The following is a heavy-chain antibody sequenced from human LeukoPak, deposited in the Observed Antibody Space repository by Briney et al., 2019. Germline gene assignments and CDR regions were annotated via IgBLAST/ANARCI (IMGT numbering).Heavy chain of an antibody. J-gene: IGHJ4*02. V-gene: IGHV3-23*01. CDR3: ARIPHPTYYFDS. Sequence: GGSLRLSCAASGFTFSTYAMSWVRQAPGKGLEWVSAISGSGGDTYYADSVMGRSTISRDNSRSTLYLQMNSLRAEDTAVYYCARIPHPTYYFDSWGQGTLVTVSS. CDR2: ISGSGGDT. CDR1: GFTFSTYA.